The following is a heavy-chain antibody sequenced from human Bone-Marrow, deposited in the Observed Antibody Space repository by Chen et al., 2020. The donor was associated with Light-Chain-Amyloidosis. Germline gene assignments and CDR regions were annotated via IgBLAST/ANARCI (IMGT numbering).Heavy chain of an antibody. V-gene: IGHV5-51*01. J-gene: IGHJ4*02. CDR1: GYTFPNYW. CDR2: IYPDDAEA. D-gene: IGHD5-12*01. CDR3: ARRRDGYNFGD. Sequence: EVQLEQSGPEVKKPGESLKISCKGSGYTFPNYWIGWVRQMPGKGLEWRGVIYPDDAEARYGPSFGGQVTSSADKSIATGYLQWRSRKASDTAMYDCARRRDGYNFGDWGQGTLVTVSS.